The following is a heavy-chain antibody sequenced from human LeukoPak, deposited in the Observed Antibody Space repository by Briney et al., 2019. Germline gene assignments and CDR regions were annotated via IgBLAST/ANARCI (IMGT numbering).Heavy chain of an antibody. CDR2: ISAYNGNT. CDR1: GYTFTSYG. J-gene: IGHJ5*02. V-gene: IGHV1-18*04. Sequence: GASVKVSCKASGYTFTSYGISWVRQAPGQGLEWMGGISAYNGNTNYAQKLQGRVTMTTDTSTSTAYMELRSLRSDDKAVYYCARDLRIGGSLVDWFDPWGQGTLVPVSS. D-gene: IGHD2-8*02. CDR3: ARDLRIGGSLVDWFDP.